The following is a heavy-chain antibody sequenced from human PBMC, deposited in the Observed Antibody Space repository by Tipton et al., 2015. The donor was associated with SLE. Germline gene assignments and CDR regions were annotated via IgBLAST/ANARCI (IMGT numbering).Heavy chain of an antibody. CDR3: ARNHVDTAMVGRFDP. J-gene: IGHJ5*02. CDR2: IYTSGST. V-gene: IGHV4-4*07. D-gene: IGHD5-18*01. Sequence: TLSLTCTVSGGAISSDYWSWIRQPAGKGLEWIGRIYTSGSTDYNPSLKSRVTMSVNTSKNQFSLKLRSVTAADTAVYYCARNHVDTAMVGRFDPWGQGTLVTVSS. CDR1: GGAISSDY.